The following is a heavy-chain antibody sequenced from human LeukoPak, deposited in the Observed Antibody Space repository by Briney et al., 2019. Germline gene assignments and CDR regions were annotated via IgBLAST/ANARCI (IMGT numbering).Heavy chain of an antibody. D-gene: IGHD3-10*01. Sequence: SVKVSCKASGGSFSNFAVTWMRQAPGQGLEWMGGIIPIFDAVDYAQKFQGRVTITADTSTSTVYMDLSSLRSEDTAVYYCARVFRNGLLWFGESNFDYWGQGTLVTVSS. V-gene: IGHV1-69*06. CDR2: IIPIFDAV. CDR1: GGSFSNFA. J-gene: IGHJ4*02. CDR3: ARVFRNGLLWFGESNFDY.